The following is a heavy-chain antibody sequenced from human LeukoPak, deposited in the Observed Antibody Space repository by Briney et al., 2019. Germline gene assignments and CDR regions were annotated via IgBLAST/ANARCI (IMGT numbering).Heavy chain of an antibody. V-gene: IGHV3-21*01. CDR3: ARDGRAARYAFDI. J-gene: IGHJ3*02. D-gene: IGHD6-6*01. Sequence: NARGSLRLSCAASGFTFSSYSMNWVRQAPGKGLEWVSSISSSSSYIYYADSVKGRFTISRDNAKNSLYLQMNSLRAEDTAVYYCARDGRAARYAFDIWGQGTMVTVSS. CDR1: GFTFSSYS. CDR2: ISSSSSYI.